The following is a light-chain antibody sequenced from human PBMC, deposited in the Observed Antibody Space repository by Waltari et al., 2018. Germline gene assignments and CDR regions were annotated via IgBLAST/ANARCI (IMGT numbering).Light chain of an antibody. CDR3: QQYNNWPPGT. CDR1: PSIGSS. CDR2: HAS. Sequence: ETVVTQSPGTLSVSPGERATLSCRTSPSIGSSLAWDQQKPGQAPRLLIYHASTRATGIPARFSGSGYETEFTLTISSLQSEDSAVYYCQQYNNWPPGTFGQGTRVEV. V-gene: IGKV3D-15*01. J-gene: IGKJ1*01.